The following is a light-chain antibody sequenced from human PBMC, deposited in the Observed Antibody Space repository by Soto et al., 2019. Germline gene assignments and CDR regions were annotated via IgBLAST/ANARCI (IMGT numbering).Light chain of an antibody. J-gene: IGLJ2*01. Sequence: QSALTQPASVSGSPGQSITISCTGTSSDVGAYNYVSWYQHHPGKAPKLMIYEVSNRPSGVSNRFSGSKSGNTASLTISGLQAEDEADYYCSSYTNTYTLRVVFGGGTKVTVL. CDR3: SSYTNTYTLRVV. CDR1: SSDVGAYNY. V-gene: IGLV2-14*01. CDR2: EVS.